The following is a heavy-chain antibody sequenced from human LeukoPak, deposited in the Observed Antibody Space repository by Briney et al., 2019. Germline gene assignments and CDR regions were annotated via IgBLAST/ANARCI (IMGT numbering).Heavy chain of an antibody. D-gene: IGHD2-2*01. CDR2: IYPGDSDT. CDR1: GYSFTSYW. Sequence: GESLKISCKGSGYSFTSYWIGWVRQLPGKGLEWMGIIYPGDSDTTYSPSFQGQVTISADKSISTAYLQWSSLKASDTAMYYCARRDGYCSSTSCYADYYYGMDVWGQGTTVTVSS. J-gene: IGHJ6*02. CDR3: ARRDGYCSSTSCYADYYYGMDV. V-gene: IGHV5-51*01.